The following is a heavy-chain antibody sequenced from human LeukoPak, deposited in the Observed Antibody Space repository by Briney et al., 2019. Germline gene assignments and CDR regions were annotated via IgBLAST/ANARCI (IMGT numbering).Heavy chain of an antibody. J-gene: IGHJ4*02. V-gene: IGHV4-59*01. CDR1: GGSISNYL. D-gene: IGHD3-16*02. Sequence: PPETLSLTCTVPGGSISNYLWTWIRQSPGKTVECVGCSLKIVRAHYNPSLMSRVTISVDTSKTQFSLMLNSVTAPETAVYYCARLIGLGEVSPYFDSWGQGRLVTVSS. CDR2: SLKIVRA. CDR3: ARLIGLGEVSPYFDS.